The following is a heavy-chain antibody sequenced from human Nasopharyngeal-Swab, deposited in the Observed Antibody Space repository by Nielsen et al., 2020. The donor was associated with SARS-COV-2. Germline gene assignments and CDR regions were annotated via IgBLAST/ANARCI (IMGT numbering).Heavy chain of an antibody. V-gene: IGHV3-23*01. CDR2: ISGGDVST. Sequence: GESLKISCAASGFSFSTHAMTWIRQAPGKGLEWVATISGGDVSTYYADSVTGRFTISKDNSENILYLQINSLRAEDTAVYYCATRPASSWHPYCFDYWGRGTLVTVSS. CDR3: ATRPASSWHPYCFDY. CDR1: GFSFSTHA. J-gene: IGHJ4*02. D-gene: IGHD6-13*01.